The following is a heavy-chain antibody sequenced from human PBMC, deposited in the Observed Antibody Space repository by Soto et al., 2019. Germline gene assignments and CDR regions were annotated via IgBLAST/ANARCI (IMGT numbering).Heavy chain of an antibody. CDR2: LGAADDP. J-gene: IGHJ6*02. D-gene: IGHD2-21*01. CDR1: AFTLSAYD. CDR3: AXXYSGRLPRRADYYYAMDV. Sequence: PGGSLRLSCAASAFTLSAYDMHWVRQPNGKGLEWVSALGAADDPYYLGSVKGRFTISRENAKXXLXXXXXXXXXXXXXXYYCAXXYSGRLPRRADYYYAMDVWGQGTTVTVSS. V-gene: IGHV3-13*05.